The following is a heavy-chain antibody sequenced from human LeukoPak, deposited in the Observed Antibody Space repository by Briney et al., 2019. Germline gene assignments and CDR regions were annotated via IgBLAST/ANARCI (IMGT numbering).Heavy chain of an antibody. CDR1: GYTFTSYD. CDR2: MNPNSGNT. Sequence: ASVRVSCKASGYTFTSYDISRVRQATGQGLEWMGWMNPNSGNTGYAQKFQGRVTITRNTSISTAYMQLSSLRSEDTAVYYCARRVSYGDFDYWGQGTLVTVSS. CDR3: ARRVSYGDFDY. V-gene: IGHV1-8*01. D-gene: IGHD4-17*01. J-gene: IGHJ4*02.